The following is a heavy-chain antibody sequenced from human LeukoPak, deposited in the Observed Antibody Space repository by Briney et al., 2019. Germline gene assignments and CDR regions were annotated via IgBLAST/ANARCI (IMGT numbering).Heavy chain of an antibody. Sequence: SETLSLTCTVSGGSISSSSYYWGWIRQPPGKGLEWIGSIYYSGSTYYNPSLKSRVTISVDTSKNQFSLKLSSVTAADTAIYYCARDAKYYYGSRTFFFFEYWGQGTLLTVSS. D-gene: IGHD3-10*01. J-gene: IGHJ4*02. CDR3: ARDAKYYYGSRTFFFFEY. V-gene: IGHV4-39*07. CDR2: IYYSGST. CDR1: GGSISSSSYY.